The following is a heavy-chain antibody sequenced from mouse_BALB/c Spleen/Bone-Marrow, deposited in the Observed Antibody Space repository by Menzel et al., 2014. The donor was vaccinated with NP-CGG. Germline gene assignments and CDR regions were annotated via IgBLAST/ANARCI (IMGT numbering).Heavy chain of an antibody. D-gene: IGHD2-3*01. V-gene: IGHV3-5*02. CDR3: ARDDGYYEGAMDY. Sequence: EVQLQQSGPGLVKPSQTVSLTCTVTGFSITTGNYRWNRIRQFPGNKLEWIGYIYYSGTITYNPSLTSRSTITRDTSKNQFFLEMNSLTAEDTATYYCARDDGYYEGAMDYWGQGTSVTVSS. CDR2: IYYSGTI. CDR1: GFSITTGNYR. J-gene: IGHJ4*01.